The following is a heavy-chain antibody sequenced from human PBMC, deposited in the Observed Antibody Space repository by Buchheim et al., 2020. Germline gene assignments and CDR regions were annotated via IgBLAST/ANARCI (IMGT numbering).Heavy chain of an antibody. CDR3: ARETRDYYDSSGYYFRYYYYGMDV. CDR1: GGSISSSNW. CDR2: IYHSGST. Sequence: QVQLQESGPGLVKPSGTLSLTCAVSGGSISSSNWWSWVRQPPGKGLEWIGEIYHSGSTNYNPSLKSRVTISVDKSKKQFSLKLSSVTAADTAVYYCARETRDYYDSSGYYFRYYYYGMDVWGQGTT. D-gene: IGHD3-22*01. V-gene: IGHV4-4*02. J-gene: IGHJ6*02.